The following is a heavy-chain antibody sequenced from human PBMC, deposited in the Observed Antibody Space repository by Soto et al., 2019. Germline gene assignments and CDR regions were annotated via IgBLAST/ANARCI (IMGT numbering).Heavy chain of an antibody. J-gene: IGHJ6*02. V-gene: IGHV1-69*13. CDR2: IIPIFGTA. CDR3: ARDLEAIFGVVEARYGMDV. Sequence: EASVKVSCKASGGTFSSYAISWVRQAPGQGLEWMGGIIPIFGTANYAQKFQGRVTITADESTSTAYMELSSLRSEDTAVYYCARDLEAIFGVVEARYGMDVWGQGTTVTVSS. CDR1: GGTFSSYA. D-gene: IGHD3-3*01.